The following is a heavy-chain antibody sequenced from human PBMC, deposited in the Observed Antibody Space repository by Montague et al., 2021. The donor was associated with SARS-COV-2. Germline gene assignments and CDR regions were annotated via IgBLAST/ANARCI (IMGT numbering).Heavy chain of an antibody. Sequence: SRRLSCAASGFTSGDYQMTWVRQAPGKGLQWVANINQDETAKTYVDSVKGRFTISRDNAKNSLILQMNSLKDEDTAVYYCARSPRGSGTGWLDYWGQGTLVTVPS. CDR3: ARSPRGSGTGWLDY. D-gene: IGHD3/OR15-3a*01. V-gene: IGHV3-7*01. CDR1: GFTSGDYQ. CDR2: INQDETAK. J-gene: IGHJ4*02.